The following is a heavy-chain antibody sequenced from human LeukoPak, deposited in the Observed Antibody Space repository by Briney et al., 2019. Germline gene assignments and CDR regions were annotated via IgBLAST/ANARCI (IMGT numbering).Heavy chain of an antibody. CDR3: ARDSIGGRGFNY. Sequence: GGSLRLSCAASGFTFSSYAMHWVRQAPGKGLEWVAVISYDGSNKYYADSVKGRFTISRDNSKNTLHLQMNSLRAEDTAVYYCARDSIGGRGFNYWGQGTLVTVSS. D-gene: IGHD2-15*01. CDR1: GFTFSSYA. J-gene: IGHJ4*02. CDR2: ISYDGSNK. V-gene: IGHV3-30*04.